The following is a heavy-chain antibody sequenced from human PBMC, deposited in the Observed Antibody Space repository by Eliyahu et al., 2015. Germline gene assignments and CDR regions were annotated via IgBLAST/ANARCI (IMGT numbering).Heavy chain of an antibody. D-gene: IGHD6-19*01. J-gene: IGHJ2*01. V-gene: IGHV5-51*01. CDR3: ARYPQAHNSHYIDIAVAGTWVISGYFDL. Sequence: EVQLVQSGAEVKKPGESLKISCKGSGYSFTSYWIGWVRQXPGXGLAWXGIIYPGDSDTRYSPSFQGQVTISADKSISTAYLQWSSLKASDTAMYYCARYPQAHNSHYIDIAVAGTWVISGYFDLWGRGTLVTVSS. CDR1: GYSFTSYW. CDR2: IYPGDSDT.